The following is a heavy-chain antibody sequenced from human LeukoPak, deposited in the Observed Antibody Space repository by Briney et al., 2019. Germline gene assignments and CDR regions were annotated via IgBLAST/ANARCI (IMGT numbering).Heavy chain of an antibody. CDR3: AKDSSGWYHWFDP. Sequence: WGSVRLSCAASGFVFGNFDMHWVRQAPGKGLEWVAFINYDGINEYYADFVKGRFTISRDNSRNTLYLQMNSLTTEDTAVYFCAKDSSGWYHWFDPWGQGTLVTVSS. V-gene: IGHV3-30*02. CDR2: INYDGINE. J-gene: IGHJ5*02. D-gene: IGHD6-19*01. CDR1: GFVFGNFD.